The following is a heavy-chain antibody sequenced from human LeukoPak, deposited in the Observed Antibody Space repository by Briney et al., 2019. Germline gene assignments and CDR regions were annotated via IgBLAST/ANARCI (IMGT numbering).Heavy chain of an antibody. CDR2: ISGSGGST. J-gene: IGHJ4*02. CDR3: ANGAVAGSFDY. CDR1: GFTFSSYA. V-gene: IGHV3-23*01. D-gene: IGHD6-19*01. Sequence: AGGSLRLSCAASGFTFSSYAMSWVRQAPGKGLERVSAISGSGGSTYYADSVKGRSTISRDNSKNTLYLQMNSLRAEDTAVYYCANGAVAGSFDYWGQGTLVTVSS.